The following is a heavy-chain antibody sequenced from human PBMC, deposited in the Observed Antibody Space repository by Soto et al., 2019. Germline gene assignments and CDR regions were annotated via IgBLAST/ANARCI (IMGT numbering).Heavy chain of an antibody. CDR2: ITGSGREG. D-gene: IGHD1-1*01. J-gene: IGHJ4*02. Sequence: GGSLRLSCVASGFSFSTFAMSWVRQAPGKGLEWVSRITGSGREGYYADSVRGRFTISRDNSRNTLLLQMNSLRDDDTAVYFCAKDLSESDDFGYDWAPFDYWGRGTQVTVSS. CDR3: AKDLSESDDFGYDWAPFDY. V-gene: IGHV3-23*01. CDR1: GFSFSTFA.